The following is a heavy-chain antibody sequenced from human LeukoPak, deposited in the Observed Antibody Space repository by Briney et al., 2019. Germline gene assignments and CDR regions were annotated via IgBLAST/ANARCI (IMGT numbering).Heavy chain of an antibody. V-gene: IGHV1-24*01. CDR2: FDPEDGET. CDR3: ATVELERRHVAWFDS. J-gene: IGHJ5*01. CDR1: GYTLTELS. Sequence: ASVKVSCKVSGYTLTELSMHWVRQAPGKGLEWMGGFDPEDGETIYAQKFQGRVTMTEDTSTDTAYMELSSLRSEDTAVYYCATVELERRHVAWFDSWGQGTLVTVSS. D-gene: IGHD1-1*01.